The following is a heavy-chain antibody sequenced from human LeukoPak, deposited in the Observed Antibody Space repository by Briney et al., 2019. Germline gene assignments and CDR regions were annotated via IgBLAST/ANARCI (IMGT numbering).Heavy chain of an antibody. J-gene: IGHJ3*02. CDR3: ATEGLSTGDHDAFDI. D-gene: IGHD7-27*01. V-gene: IGHV3-30*03. CDR1: GFTFSSYG. Sequence: GGSLRLSCAASGFTFSSYGMHWVRQAPGKGLEWVAVISYDGSNKYYADSVKGRFTISRDNSKNTLYLQMNSLRAEDTAVYYCATEGLSTGDHDAFDIWGQGTMVTVSS. CDR2: ISYDGSNK.